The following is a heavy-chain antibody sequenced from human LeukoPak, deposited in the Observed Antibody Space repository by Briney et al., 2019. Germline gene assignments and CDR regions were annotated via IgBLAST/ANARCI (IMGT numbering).Heavy chain of an antibody. J-gene: IGHJ6*03. CDR1: GGSISSSIYY. V-gene: IGHV4-39*07. CDR3: ARELRGARYYYYMDV. Sequence: PSETLSLTCTVSGGSISSSIYYWGWIRQPPGKGLEWIGRIYTSGSTNYNPSLKSRVTMSVDTSKNQFSLKLSSVTAADTAVYYCARELRGARYYYYMDVWGKGTTVTVSS. CDR2: IYTSGST. D-gene: IGHD4/OR15-4a*01.